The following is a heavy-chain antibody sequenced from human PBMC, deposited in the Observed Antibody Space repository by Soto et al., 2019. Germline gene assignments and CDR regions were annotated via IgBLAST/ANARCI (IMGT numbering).Heavy chain of an antibody. D-gene: IGHD3-10*01. Sequence: QLQLQESGPGLVKPSETLSLTCTVSGGSISSTSYYWGWIRQPPGKGLEWLGSIYYSGSTYNNPSLKRRVTTSVETSKNQFSRKLSSVSAADTAGYYRASHRYFCSGSYSVLDPWGQGTRVNVSS. CDR1: GGSISSTSYY. CDR3: ASHRYFCSGSYSVLDP. V-gene: IGHV4-39*01. J-gene: IGHJ5*02. CDR2: IYYSGST.